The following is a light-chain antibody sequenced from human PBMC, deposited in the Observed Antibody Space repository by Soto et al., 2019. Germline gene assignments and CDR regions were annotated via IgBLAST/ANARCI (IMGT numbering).Light chain of an antibody. CDR2: EVV. CDR1: KNDIGVYDF. V-gene: IGLV2-8*01. Sequence: QSALAQPPSASGSPGQSVTISCTGTKNDIGVYDFVSWYQHHPGKAPRLIIYEVVQRPSGVPDRFYGSKSGNAASLTVSGLQAADEADYFCKSYAGSNTYVLGSGTKVTVL. J-gene: IGLJ1*01. CDR3: KSYAGSNTYV.